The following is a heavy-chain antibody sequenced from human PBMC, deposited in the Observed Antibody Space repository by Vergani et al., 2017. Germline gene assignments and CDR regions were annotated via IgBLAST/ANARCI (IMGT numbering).Heavy chain of an antibody. D-gene: IGHD3-10*01. CDR1: GFTFSSYA. CDR2: ISGSGGST. V-gene: IGHV3-23*04. Sequence: EVQLVQSGGGLVQPGGSLRLSCAASGFTFSSYAMSWVRQAPGKGLEWVSAISGSGGSTYYADSVKGRFTISRDNSKNTLYLQMNSLRAEDTAVYYCAKVGGSGSSQGENTYYYYYYMDVWGKGTTVTVSS. CDR3: AKVGGSGSSQGENTYYYYYYMDV. J-gene: IGHJ6*03.